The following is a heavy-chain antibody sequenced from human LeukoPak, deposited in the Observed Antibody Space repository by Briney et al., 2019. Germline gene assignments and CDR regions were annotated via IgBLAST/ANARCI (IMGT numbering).Heavy chain of an antibody. Sequence: GRSLRLSCAASGFTFSTYGMHWVRQAPGKGLEWVAVIWYDGSNKYYADSVKGRFTISRDNSKNTLYLQMNSLRAGDTAVYYCAKAVTLVRTDAFDIWGQGTMVTVSS. D-gene: IGHD3-10*01. J-gene: IGHJ3*02. CDR2: IWYDGSNK. CDR1: GFTFSTYG. V-gene: IGHV3-33*06. CDR3: AKAVTLVRTDAFDI.